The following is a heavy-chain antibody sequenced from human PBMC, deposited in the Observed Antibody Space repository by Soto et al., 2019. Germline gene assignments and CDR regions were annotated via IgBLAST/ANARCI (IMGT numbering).Heavy chain of an antibody. CDR1: GFTFSRYA. V-gene: IGHV3-30-3*01. J-gene: IGHJ3*02. D-gene: IGHD1-26*01. Sequence: QVQLVESGGGVVQPGRSLRLSCAASGFTFSRYAMHWVRQAPGKGLEWVAVISYDGSNKYYADSVKGRFTISRDNSKNTLYLQMNSLRAEDTAVYYCARDRGIVGATTWGIDDAFDIWGQGTMVTVSS. CDR2: ISYDGSNK. CDR3: ARDRGIVGATTWGIDDAFDI.